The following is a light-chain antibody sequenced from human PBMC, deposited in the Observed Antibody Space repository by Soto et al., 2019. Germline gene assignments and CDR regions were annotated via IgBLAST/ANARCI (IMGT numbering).Light chain of an antibody. J-gene: IGKJ5*01. V-gene: IGKV3D-20*02. Sequence: IVLTQSPDTLSLSPGERATLYCRASRSVSSSYLAWYQHKAGQAPRLLISAASNRATGIPDRFSGSGSGTDFTLTISSLEPEDFAVYYCQQRSNWPTFGQGTRLEIK. CDR2: AAS. CDR1: RSVSSSY. CDR3: QQRSNWPT.